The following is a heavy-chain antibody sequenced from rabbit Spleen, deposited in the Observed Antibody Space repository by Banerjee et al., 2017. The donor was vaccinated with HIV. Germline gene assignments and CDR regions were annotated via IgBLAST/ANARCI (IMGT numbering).Heavy chain of an antibody. V-gene: IGHV1S43*01. Sequence: QEQLKESGGGLVQPGGSLKLSCKASGFTLSTYYMNWVRQAPGKGLEWIACIYTGGSRAWYANWVNGRVTISRSTSLTTVDLKVTSLTVADTATYFCVKEVAGKFKLWGQGTLVTVS. CDR2: IYTGGSRA. J-gene: IGHJ4*01. CDR3: VKEVAGKFKL. CDR1: GFTLSTYY. D-gene: IGHD4-1*01.